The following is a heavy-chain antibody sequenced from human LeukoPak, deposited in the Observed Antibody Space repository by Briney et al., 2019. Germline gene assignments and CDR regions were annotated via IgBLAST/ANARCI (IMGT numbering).Heavy chain of an antibody. CDR3: ARQSVAGSEYYFDY. CDR1: GGSISSGDYY. Sequence: SETLSLTCTVSGGSISSGDYYWSWIRQPPGKGLEWIGYIYYSGSTNYNPSLKSRVTISVDTSKNQFSLKLSSVTAADTAVYYCARQSVAGSEYYFDYWGQGTLVTVSS. D-gene: IGHD6-19*01. V-gene: IGHV4-30-4*01. CDR2: IYYSGST. J-gene: IGHJ4*02.